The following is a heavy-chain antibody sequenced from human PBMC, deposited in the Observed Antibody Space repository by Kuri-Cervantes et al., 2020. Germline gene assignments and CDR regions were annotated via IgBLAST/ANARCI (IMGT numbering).Heavy chain of an antibody. CDR1: GGSFSGYY. CDR3: ARGSCSISSCLPQPLGY. D-gene: IGHD2-2*01. J-gene: IGHJ4*02. CDR2: INHSGST. V-gene: IGHV4-34*01. Sequence: SETLSLTCAVYGGSFSGYYWSWIRQPPGKGLEWIGEINHSGSTNYNPSLKSQVTISVDTSKNQFSLKLSSVTAADTAVYYCARGSCSISSCLPQPLGYWGQGTLVTVSS.